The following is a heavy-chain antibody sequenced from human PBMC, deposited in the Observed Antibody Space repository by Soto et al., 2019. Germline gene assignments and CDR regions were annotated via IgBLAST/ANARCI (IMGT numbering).Heavy chain of an antibody. CDR2: ISSDGTSR. J-gene: IGHJ6*02. Sequence: GSLRLSCAASGFTFSSYGMHWVRQAPGKGLEWVAVISSDGTSRFYADSVKGRFTISRDNSKNTLYLQMNSLRAEDTAMYYCAKVRVKDYYYYAMDVWGQGTTVTVSS. CDR1: GFTFSSYG. D-gene: IGHD4-4*01. CDR3: AKVRVKDYYYYAMDV. V-gene: IGHV3-30*18.